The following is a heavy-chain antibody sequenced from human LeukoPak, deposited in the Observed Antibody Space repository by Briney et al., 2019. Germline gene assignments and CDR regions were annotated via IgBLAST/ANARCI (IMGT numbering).Heavy chain of an antibody. Sequence: GGSLRLSCAASGFTFSSYSMNWVRQAPGKGLEWVSSISSSSSYIYYADSVKGRFTISRDNAKNSLYLQMNSLRAEDTAVYYCARGVLLRFLEWLSIRSYYFDYWGQGTLVTVSS. V-gene: IGHV3-21*01. CDR3: ARGVLLRFLEWLSIRSYYFDY. D-gene: IGHD3-3*01. CDR2: ISSSSSYI. CDR1: GFTFSSYS. J-gene: IGHJ4*02.